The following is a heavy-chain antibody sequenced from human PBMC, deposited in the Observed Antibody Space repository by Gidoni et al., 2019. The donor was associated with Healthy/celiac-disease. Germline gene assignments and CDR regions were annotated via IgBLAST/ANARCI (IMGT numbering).Heavy chain of an antibody. Sequence: EVQLVESGGGLVQPGGSLRLSCAASGFTVSSNYMSWVRQAPGKGLEWVSVIYSGGSTYYADSVKGRFTISRDNSKNTLYLQMNSLRAEDTAVYYCAREAVVVAATSPLDYWGQGTLVTVSS. CDR2: IYSGGST. V-gene: IGHV3-66*01. D-gene: IGHD2-15*01. J-gene: IGHJ4*02. CDR3: AREAVVVAATSPLDY. CDR1: GFTVSSNY.